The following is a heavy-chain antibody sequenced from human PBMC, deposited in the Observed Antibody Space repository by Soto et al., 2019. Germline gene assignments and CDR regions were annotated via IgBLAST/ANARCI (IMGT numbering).Heavy chain of an antibody. J-gene: IGHJ5*01. Sequence: SETLSLTCTVSGDTSTSYYWGWIRQAPGKGLEWIGHIHNSGTSTHNPSLNGRVTISIDMSKKQFSLKLTSLTSADTAVYYCARDFYDSVGYTWFDSWSQGTLVTSPQ. CDR3: ARDFYDSVGYTWFDS. D-gene: IGHD3-22*01. CDR1: GDTSTSYY. CDR2: IHNSGTS. V-gene: IGHV4-59*01.